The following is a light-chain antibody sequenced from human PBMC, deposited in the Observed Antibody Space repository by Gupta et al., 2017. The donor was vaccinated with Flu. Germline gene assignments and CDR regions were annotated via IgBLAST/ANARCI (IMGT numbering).Light chain of an antibody. CDR1: DIGTKK. CDR2: DDS. CDR3: QVWDSDSDYYV. V-gene: IGLV3-21*02. Sequence: SYVLTQAPSVTVAPGQTAKITCGGIDIGTKKVHWYQQRPGQAPLLVVYDDSNRPSGIPERLSGSNSGNTATLTISSVEAGDEADYYCQVWDSDSDYYVFGGGTTVTVL. J-gene: IGLJ1*01.